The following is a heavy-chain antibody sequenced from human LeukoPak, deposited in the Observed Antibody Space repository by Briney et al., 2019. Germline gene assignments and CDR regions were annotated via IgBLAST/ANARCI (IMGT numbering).Heavy chain of an antibody. CDR2: ISGSGGST. J-gene: IGHJ6*03. V-gene: IGHV3-23*01. CDR1: GFTFSSYA. Sequence: GGSLRLSCAASGFTFSSYAMHWVRQAPGKGLEWVSAISGSGGSTYYADSVKGRFTISRDNSKNTLYLQMNSLRAEDTAVYYCAKAQSFMVRGVIIYYYYMDVWGKGTTVTISS. D-gene: IGHD3-10*01. CDR3: AKAQSFMVRGVIIYYYYMDV.